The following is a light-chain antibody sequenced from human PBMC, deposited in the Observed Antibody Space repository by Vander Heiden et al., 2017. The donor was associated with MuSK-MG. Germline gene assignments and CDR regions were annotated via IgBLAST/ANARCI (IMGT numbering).Light chain of an antibody. Sequence: DIQLTQSPSSLSASVGDRVTIPCRASQSISSYLNWYQQKPGKAPKLLIYAASTLQSGVPSRFRGSGSGTDFTLTISSLQPEDVATYYCQKSDSTRSFGQGTRLEIK. CDR1: QSISSY. J-gene: IGKJ5*01. V-gene: IGKV1-39*01. CDR3: QKSDSTRS. CDR2: AAS.